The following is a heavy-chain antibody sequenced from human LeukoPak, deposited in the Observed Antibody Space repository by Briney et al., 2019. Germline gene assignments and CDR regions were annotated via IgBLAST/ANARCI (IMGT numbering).Heavy chain of an antibody. D-gene: IGHD5-12*01. J-gene: IGHJ6*03. V-gene: IGHV3-21*01. CDR3: ACTSGYDFSSYYYYYMDV. Sequence: GGSLRLSCAASGFTFSSYSMNWVGQAPGKGLEGVSSISSGSSYIYYAASVKGRFTISRDNAKNSLYLQMNSLSAEDTAVYYCACTSGYDFSSYYYYYMDVGGKGTTVTVSS. CDR1: GFTFSSYS. CDR2: ISSGSSYI.